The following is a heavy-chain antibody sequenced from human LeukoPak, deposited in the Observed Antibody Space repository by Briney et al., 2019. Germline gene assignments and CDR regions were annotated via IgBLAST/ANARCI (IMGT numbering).Heavy chain of an antibody. CDR2: ISSSSSYT. V-gene: IGHV3-11*06. J-gene: IGHJ4*02. CDR1: GFTFSDYY. CDR3: ARDHQGDYYGSGSVDY. D-gene: IGHD3-10*01. Sequence: GGSLRLSCAASGFTFSDYYMSWIRQAPGKGLEWVSYISSSSSYTNYADSVKGRFTISRDNAENSLYLQMNSLRAEDTAVYYCARDHQGDYYGSGSVDYWGQGTLVTVSS.